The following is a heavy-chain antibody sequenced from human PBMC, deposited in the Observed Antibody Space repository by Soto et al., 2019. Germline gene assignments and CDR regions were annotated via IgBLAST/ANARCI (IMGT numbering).Heavy chain of an antibody. CDR3: AKDTGHSWLYAVGYMDV. CDR2: ISWNSGSI. CDR1: GFTFDDYA. D-gene: IGHD6-13*01. Sequence: GGSLRLSCAASGFTFDDYAMHWVRQAPGKGLEWVSGISWNSGSIGYADSVKGRFTISRDNAKNSLYLQMNSLRAEDTALYYCAKDTGHSWLYAVGYMDVWGKGTTVTVSS. V-gene: IGHV3-9*01. J-gene: IGHJ6*03.